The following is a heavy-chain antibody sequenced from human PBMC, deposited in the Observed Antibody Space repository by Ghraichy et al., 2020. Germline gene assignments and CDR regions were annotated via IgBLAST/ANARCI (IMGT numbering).Heavy chain of an antibody. Sequence: GGSLRLSCVASGLTFSSYRMSWVRQAPGKGPEWVSFIDSSSSYIYYADSVKGRFTVSRDNTKNSLYLQMNSLRVEDTAMYYCAKDPGYCSGGRCFPDAFDVWSQGTMVTVSS. D-gene: IGHD2-15*01. CDR1: GLTFSSYR. J-gene: IGHJ3*01. CDR2: IDSSSSYI. CDR3: AKDPGYCSGGRCFPDAFDV. V-gene: IGHV3-21*01.